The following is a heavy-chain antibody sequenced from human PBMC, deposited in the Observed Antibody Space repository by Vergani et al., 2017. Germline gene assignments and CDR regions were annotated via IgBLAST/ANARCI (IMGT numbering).Heavy chain of an antibody. V-gene: IGHV3-9*01. CDR2: ISWNSGSI. CDR1: GFTFDDYA. Sequence: EVQLLESGGGLVQPGRSLRLSCAASGFTFDDYAMHWVRQAPGKGLEWVSGISWNSGSIGYADSVKGRFTISRDNAKNSLYLQMNSLRAEDTAVYYCARDRSYVYFDYWGQGTLVTVSS. D-gene: IGHD3-16*01. J-gene: IGHJ4*02. CDR3: ARDRSYVYFDY.